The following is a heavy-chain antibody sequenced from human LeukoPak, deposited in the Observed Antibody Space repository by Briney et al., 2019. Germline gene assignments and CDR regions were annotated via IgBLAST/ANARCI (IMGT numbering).Heavy chain of an antibody. V-gene: IGHV1-18*01. CDR2: ISAYNGNT. CDR1: GYTFTSYG. D-gene: IGHD3-10*01. CDR3: ARDRVRGSGSYPYDY. Sequence: ASVKVSCKASGYTFTSYGISWVRQAPGQGLEWMGWISAYNGNTNYAQKLQGRVTMTTDTSTSTAYMELRSLRSDDTAVYYCARDRVRGSGSYPYDYWGQGTLVTVSS. J-gene: IGHJ4*02.